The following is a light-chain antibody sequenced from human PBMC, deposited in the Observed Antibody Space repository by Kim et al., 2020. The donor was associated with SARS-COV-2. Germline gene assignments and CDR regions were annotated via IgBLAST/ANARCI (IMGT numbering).Light chain of an antibody. CDR3: QQYNTFSARA. V-gene: IGKV1-5*03. CDR1: QNINNW. Sequence: SVRERVTSTCRARQNINNWLAWYQQKPGKAPKLLIYKASSLESGVPSRFSGSGSGTEFTLIINSLQPDDFATYYCQQYNTFSARAFGQGTKVDIK. J-gene: IGKJ1*01. CDR2: KAS.